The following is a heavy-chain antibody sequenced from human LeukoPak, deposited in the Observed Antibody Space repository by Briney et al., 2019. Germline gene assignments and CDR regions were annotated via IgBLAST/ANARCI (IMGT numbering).Heavy chain of an antibody. CDR3: ARDKWELFYFDY. J-gene: IGHJ4*02. CDR2: IYTSGST. Sequence: SETLSLTCTVSGDSISGFYWSWIRQAAGKGLEWIGHIYTSGSTNYNPSLKSRVTMSVDMSKNQFSLKLRSVTAADTAVYYCARDKWELFYFDYWGQGTLVTVSS. D-gene: IGHD1-26*01. CDR1: GDSISGFY. V-gene: IGHV4-4*07.